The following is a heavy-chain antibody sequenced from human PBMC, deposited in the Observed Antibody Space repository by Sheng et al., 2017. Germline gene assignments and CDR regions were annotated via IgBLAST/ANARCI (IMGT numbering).Heavy chain of an antibody. CDR2: ISYDGTEQ. CDR3: ARGPAYSDTTGHMGGDY. D-gene: IGHD3-22*01. V-gene: IGHV3-30*04. Sequence: QVQLVDSGGGVVQPGRSLRLSCGASGFSFSSYSMSWVRQGPGKGLEWVAFISYDGTEQYYADSVKGRFTISRDNSNNTVSLQMNSLSGEDTAVYYCARGPAYSDTTGHMGGDYWGQGTLVSVSS. J-gene: IGHJ4*02. CDR1: GFSFSSYS.